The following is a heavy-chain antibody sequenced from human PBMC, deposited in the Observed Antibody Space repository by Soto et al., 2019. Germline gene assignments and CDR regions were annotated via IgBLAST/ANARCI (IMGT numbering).Heavy chain of an antibody. CDR2: ISGSGGST. CDR1: GFNFISYA. CDR3: AKDRSIYSSSWPYFDY. D-gene: IGHD6-13*01. V-gene: IGHV3-23*01. Sequence: GGSLRLSCAASGFNFISYAMSWVSQAPGKGLEWVSAISGSGGSTYYADSVKGRFTISRDNSKNTLYLQMNSLRAEDTAVYYCAKDRSIYSSSWPYFDYWGQGTLVTVSS. J-gene: IGHJ4*02.